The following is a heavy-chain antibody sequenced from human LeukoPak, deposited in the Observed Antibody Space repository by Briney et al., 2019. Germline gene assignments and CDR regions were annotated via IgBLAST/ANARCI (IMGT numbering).Heavy chain of an antibody. J-gene: IGHJ4*02. CDR1: GYSFASYW. Sequence: GESLKISCKGSGYSFASYWIGWVRQMPGKGLEWMGIVYPGDSDTRYSPSLQGQVTISADKSINTAYLQWSSLKASDTAMYYCARQAYCSSSSCYGGSDYWGQGTLVTVSS. V-gene: IGHV5-51*01. CDR3: ARQAYCSSSSCYGGSDY. CDR2: VYPGDSDT. D-gene: IGHD2-2*01.